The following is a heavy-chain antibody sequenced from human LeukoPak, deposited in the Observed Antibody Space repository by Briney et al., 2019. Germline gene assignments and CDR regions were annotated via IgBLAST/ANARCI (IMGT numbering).Heavy chain of an antibody. CDR1: AYTFTGYY. CDR3: AREGSGWYGNFDY. Sequence: ASVKVSCKASAYTFTGYYMHWVRQAPGQGLEGMGWINPDRGGTNYAQKFQGRVTMTRDTSISTAYMEVSRLRSDDTAVYYCAREGSGWYGNFDYWGQGTLVTVSS. D-gene: IGHD6-19*01. CDR2: INPDRGGT. V-gene: IGHV1-2*02. J-gene: IGHJ4*02.